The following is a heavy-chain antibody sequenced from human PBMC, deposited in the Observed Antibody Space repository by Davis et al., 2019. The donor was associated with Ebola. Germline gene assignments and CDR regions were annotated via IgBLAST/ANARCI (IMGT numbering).Heavy chain of an antibody. D-gene: IGHD3-3*02. J-gene: IGHJ6*04. V-gene: IGHV3-30*02. CDR1: GFTFSSYG. Sequence: PGGSLRLSCAASGFTFSSYGMHWVRQAPGKGLEWVAFIRYDGSNKYYADSVKGRFTISRDNSENTLYLQMNSLRAEDTAMYYCAIFGPEDDHYYYGMDLWGKGTTVIVSS. CDR3: AIFGPEDDHYYYGMDL. CDR2: IRYDGSNK.